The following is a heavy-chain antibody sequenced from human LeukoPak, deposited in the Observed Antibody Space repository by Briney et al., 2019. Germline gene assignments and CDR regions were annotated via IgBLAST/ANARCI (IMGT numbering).Heavy chain of an antibody. CDR2: ISGSGGST. CDR3: AKPLSSGWYLDYFDS. J-gene: IGHJ4*02. V-gene: IGHV3-23*01. D-gene: IGHD6-19*01. CDR1: GFTFSSYT. Sequence: GGSLRLSCAASGFTFSSYTMSWVREAPGKGLEWCSAISGSGGSTYYADSVKGRFTISRDNSKNTLSLQMNSLRAEDTAVYYCAKPLSSGWYLDYFDSWGQGTLVTVSS.